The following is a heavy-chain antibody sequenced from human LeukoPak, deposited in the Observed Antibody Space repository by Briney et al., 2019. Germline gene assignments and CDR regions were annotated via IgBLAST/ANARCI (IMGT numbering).Heavy chain of an antibody. J-gene: IGHJ4*02. Sequence: PGGSLRLSCAASGFTFSNYWMSWVRQAPGKGLEWVANIKQDGSEKYYVDSVKGRFAISRDNAKNSLYLQMNSLRAEDTAVCYCARETPTEAYYYDSSGIPDYWGQGTLVTVSS. CDR2: IKQDGSEK. CDR3: ARETPTEAYYYDSSGIPDY. CDR1: GFTFSNYW. D-gene: IGHD3-22*01. V-gene: IGHV3-7*01.